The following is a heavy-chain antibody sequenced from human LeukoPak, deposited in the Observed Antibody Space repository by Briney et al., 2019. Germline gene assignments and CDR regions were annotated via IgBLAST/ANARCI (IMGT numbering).Heavy chain of an antibody. V-gene: IGHV3-7*01. D-gene: IGHD2-8*01. CDR1: GFTFSSYA. Sequence: PGRSLRLSCAASGFTFSSYAMHWVRQAPGRGLEWVANINPDGSHKDHVDSVKGRFTISRDNAQKSVYLQMNSLRAEDTAVYYCARDPLNGALDYWGQGVLVTVSS. CDR2: INPDGSHK. CDR3: ARDPLNGALDY. J-gene: IGHJ4*02.